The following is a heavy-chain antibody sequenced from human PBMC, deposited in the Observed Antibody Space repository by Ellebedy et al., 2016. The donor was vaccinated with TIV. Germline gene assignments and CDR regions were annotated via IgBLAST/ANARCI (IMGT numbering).Heavy chain of an antibody. V-gene: IGHV3-23*01. CDR2: ISGSGGST. J-gene: IGHJ4*02. CDR3: LPTPRLSILF. D-gene: IGHD2/OR15-2a*01. CDR1: GFNFSNYA. Sequence: GGSLRLSCAASGFNFSNYAMNWVRQAPGKGLEWVSAISGSGGSTYYADSVRGSFIISRDNPKNTLYLQMNSLRAEDTALYYCLPTPRLSILFWGRGTLVTVSS.